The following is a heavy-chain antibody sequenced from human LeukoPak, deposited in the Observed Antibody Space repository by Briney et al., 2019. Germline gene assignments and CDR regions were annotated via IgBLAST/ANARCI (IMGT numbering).Heavy chain of an antibody. CDR2: INHSGST. D-gene: IGHD6-6*01. J-gene: IGHJ4*02. CDR1: GGFFSGYY. CDR3: ARGRPPLIAARPFDY. V-gene: IGHV4-34*01. Sequence: SETLSLTCAVYGGFFSGYYWSWIRQPPGKGLEWIGEINHSGSTNYNPSLKSRVTISVDTSKNQFSLKLSSVTAADTAVYYCARGRPPLIAARPFDYWGQGTLVTVSS.